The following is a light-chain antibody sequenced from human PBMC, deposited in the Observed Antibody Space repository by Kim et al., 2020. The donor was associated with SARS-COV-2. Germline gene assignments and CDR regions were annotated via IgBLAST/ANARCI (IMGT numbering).Light chain of an antibody. V-gene: IGLV2-8*01. J-gene: IGLJ1*01. CDR2: EVS. CDR3: SSYAGSNNYV. CDR1: SSGVGGYNY. Sequence: GRPVTISCTGSSSGVGGYNYVSWYQQHPGKAPNLMIYEVSKRPSGVPDRFSGSKYGNTASLTVSGLQAEDEADYYCSSYAGSNNYVFGTGTKVTVL.